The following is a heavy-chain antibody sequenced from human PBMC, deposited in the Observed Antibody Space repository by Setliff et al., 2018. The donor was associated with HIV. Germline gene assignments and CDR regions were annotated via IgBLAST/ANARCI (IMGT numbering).Heavy chain of an antibody. CDR3: ARGPGYYYYDSSGPRGSIFDF. V-gene: IGHV4-61*09. CDR2: IYTSGTT. CDR1: GDSINSGSYY. Sequence: KPSETLSLTCTVSGDSINSGSYYWSWIRQPAGKGLEWIGHIYTSGTTNYNRSLKSRVTMSVDTPKNQFSLKLSSVTAADTAVYYCARGPGYYYYDSSGPRGSIFDFWGQGTLVTVSS. J-gene: IGHJ4*02. D-gene: IGHD3-22*01.